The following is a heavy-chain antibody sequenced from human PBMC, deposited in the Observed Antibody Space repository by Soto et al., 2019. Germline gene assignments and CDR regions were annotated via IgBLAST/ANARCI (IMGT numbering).Heavy chain of an antibody. CDR2: IYYSGST. CDR3: ARSYYHDSSAYYYDY. V-gene: IGHV4-59*08. D-gene: IGHD3-22*01. J-gene: IGHJ4*02. CDR1: GGSISSYY. Sequence: SETLSLTCTVSGGSISSYYWSWIRQPPGKGLEWIGYIYYSGSTNYNPSLKSRVTISVDTSKNQFSLKLSSVTAADTAVYYCARSYYHDSSAYYYDYWGQGALVTVSS.